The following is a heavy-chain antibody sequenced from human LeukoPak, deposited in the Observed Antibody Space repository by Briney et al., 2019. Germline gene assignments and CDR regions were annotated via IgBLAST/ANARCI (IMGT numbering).Heavy chain of an antibody. Sequence: GGSLRLSCVASGFAINTNHMNWVRQAPGKELEWVSITYYGGTTYYADSVKGRFTISRDNSKNTLYLQMSSLRVEDTAVYYCARDRHIAAAGYYFDYWGQGTLVTVSS. CDR3: ARDRHIAAAGYYFDY. V-gene: IGHV3-53*05. CDR1: GFAINTNH. J-gene: IGHJ4*02. CDR2: TYYGGTT. D-gene: IGHD6-25*01.